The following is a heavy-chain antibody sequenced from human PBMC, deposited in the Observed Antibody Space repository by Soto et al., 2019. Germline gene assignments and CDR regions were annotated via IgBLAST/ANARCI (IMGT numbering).Heavy chain of an antibody. CDR1: GGSISTYY. CDR2: IDYSGRT. J-gene: IGHJ6*02. CDR3: ARDHRYCSSTSCPGGLDV. V-gene: IGHV4-59*01. D-gene: IGHD2-2*01. Sequence: SETLSLTCTVSGGSISTYYWSWIRQPPGKGLEWIGYIDYSGRTNYSPSLKSRVTISIDTSQKQFSLKLSSVTAADTAVYYCARDHRYCSSTSCPGGLDVWGQGTTVTGSS.